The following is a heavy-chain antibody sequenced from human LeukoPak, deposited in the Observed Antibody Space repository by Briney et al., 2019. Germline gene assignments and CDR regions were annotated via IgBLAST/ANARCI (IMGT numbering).Heavy chain of an antibody. CDR3: AREANYYGSGSYFEGTFDY. D-gene: IGHD3-10*01. J-gene: IGHJ4*02. Sequence: SETLSLTCTVSGVSIATHYWSWIRQSPGKGLEWVGYIYHSGTTNYNPSLKSRVTILIDTSKNEFSLRLTSVTAADTAVYYCAREANYYGSGSYFEGTFDYWGQGNVVTVSS. CDR1: GVSIATHY. CDR2: IYHSGTT. V-gene: IGHV4-59*11.